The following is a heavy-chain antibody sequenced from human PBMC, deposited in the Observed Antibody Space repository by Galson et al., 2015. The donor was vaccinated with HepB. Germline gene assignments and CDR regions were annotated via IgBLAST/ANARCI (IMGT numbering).Heavy chain of an antibody. D-gene: IGHD1-26*01. CDR3: TRHPAGSTWFDP. J-gene: IGHJ5*02. CDR2: IYHTGASGTI. Sequence: ETLSLTCTASGGSISEGGYYWDWIRQSPGKGLEWIGNIYHTGASGTIYYNPSFHGRVTISLDRTKNQISLMMTSLTAADTAMYYCTRHPAGSTWFDPWGQGALVTVSS. V-gene: IGHV4-39*01. CDR1: GGSISEGGYY.